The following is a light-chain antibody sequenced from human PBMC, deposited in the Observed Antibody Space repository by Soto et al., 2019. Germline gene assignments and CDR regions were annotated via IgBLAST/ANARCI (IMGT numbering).Light chain of an antibody. J-gene: IGLJ1*01. CDR1: SSDVGGYDY. Sequence: QSVLTQPASVSGSPGQSIAISCTGTSSDVGGYDYVSWYQQHPDKAPKLIIYEVTKRPSGVSNRFSGSKSGNTASLTISGLQPDDEADYYCSSYTSNDTPYVFGTGTKVTVL. CDR3: SSYTSNDTPYV. V-gene: IGLV2-14*01. CDR2: EVT.